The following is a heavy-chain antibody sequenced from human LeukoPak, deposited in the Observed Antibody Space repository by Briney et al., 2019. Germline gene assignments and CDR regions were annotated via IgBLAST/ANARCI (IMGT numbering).Heavy chain of an antibody. CDR1: GGTFSRYA. CDR2: IIPIFGTA. Sequence: ASVKVSCKASGGTFSRYAISWVRQAPGQGLEWMGRIIPIFGTANYAQKFQGRVTITTDESTSTAYMELSSLRSEDTAVYYCAGGSGYDTVRFNYWGQGTLVTVSS. V-gene: IGHV1-69*05. D-gene: IGHD3-3*01. CDR3: AGGSGYDTVRFNY. J-gene: IGHJ4*02.